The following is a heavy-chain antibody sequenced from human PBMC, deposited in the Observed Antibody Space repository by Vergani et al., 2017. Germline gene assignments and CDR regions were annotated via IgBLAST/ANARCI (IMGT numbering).Heavy chain of an antibody. CDR3: ASTTVVTGGGYYFDY. D-gene: IGHD4-23*01. V-gene: IGHV1-69*04. Sequence: VQSQVQLVQPGSSVKVSCKASGGTFSSYAISWVRQAPGQGLEWMGRIIPILGIANYAQKFQGRVTITADKSTSTAYMELSSLRSEDTAVYYCASTTVVTGGGYYFDYWGQGTLVTVSS. CDR2: IIPILGIA. CDR1: GGTFSSYA. J-gene: IGHJ4*02.